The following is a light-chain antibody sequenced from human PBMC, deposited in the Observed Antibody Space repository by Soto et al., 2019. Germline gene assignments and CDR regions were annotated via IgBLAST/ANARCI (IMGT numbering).Light chain of an antibody. Sequence: DIQMTQSPSTLSGSVGDRVTITCRASQTISSWLAWYQQKPGKAPKLLIYDVSSLESGVPSRFSGSGSGTEFTLAISSLQPDDFATYYCQQYNSYLVTFGGGTKVDI. CDR3: QQYNSYLVT. V-gene: IGKV1-5*01. J-gene: IGKJ4*01. CDR1: QTISSW. CDR2: DVS.